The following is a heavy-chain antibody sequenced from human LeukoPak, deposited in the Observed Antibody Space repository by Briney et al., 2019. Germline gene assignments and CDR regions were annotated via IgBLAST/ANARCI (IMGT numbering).Heavy chain of an antibody. CDR1: GFTFSDYY. J-gene: IGHJ4*02. Sequence: PGGSLRLTCAASGFTFSDYYMSWIRQAPGKGLEWVSYISSSSSYTNYADSVKGRFTISRDNAKNSLYLQMNSLRAEDTAVYYCARHLDWAFDYWGQGTLVTVSS. V-gene: IGHV3-11*06. D-gene: IGHD2-21*01. CDR2: ISSSSSYT. CDR3: ARHLDWAFDY.